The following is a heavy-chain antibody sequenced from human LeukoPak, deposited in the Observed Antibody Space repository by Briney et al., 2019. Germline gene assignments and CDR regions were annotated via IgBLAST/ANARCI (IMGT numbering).Heavy chain of an antibody. CDR3: ARGGDYGDYQGT. CDR2: IRNDGGSI. D-gene: IGHD4-17*01. J-gene: IGHJ5*02. V-gene: IGHV3-48*01. CDR1: GFTFSHYN. Sequence: PGGSLRLSCAASGFTFSHYNMNCVRQAPGKGLEGISYIRNDGGSIYYAHSVRGRFTISRDNAKSSLYLQMNSLGAEDTAVYYCARGGDYGDYQGTWGQGTLVTVSS.